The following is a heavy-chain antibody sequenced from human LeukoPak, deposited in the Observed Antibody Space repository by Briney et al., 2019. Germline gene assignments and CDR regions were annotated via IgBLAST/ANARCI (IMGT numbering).Heavy chain of an antibody. CDR2: INHSGST. J-gene: IGHJ4*02. CDR3: ARDPGEKHFDY. V-gene: IGHV4-34*01. D-gene: IGHD3-10*01. CDR1: GGSFSGYY. Sequence: PSETLSLTCAVCGGSFSGYYWSWIRQPPGKGLEWIGEINHSGSTNYNPSLKSRVTISVDTSKNQFSLKLSSVTAADTAVYYCARDPGEKHFDYWGQGTLVTVSS.